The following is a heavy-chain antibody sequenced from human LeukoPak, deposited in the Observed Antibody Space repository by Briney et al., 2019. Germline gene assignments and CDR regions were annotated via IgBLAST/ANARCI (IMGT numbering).Heavy chain of an antibody. D-gene: IGHD4-23*01. CDR2: IYYSGST. CDR3: ASGGNPTFDY. Sequence: SDTKSLTCSVFGGSISSYYWSWIRQPPGKGLEWIGYIYYSGSTNYNPSLKSRVTISVDTSKNQFSLKLSSVTAADTAVYYCASGGNPTFDYWGQGTLVTVSS. V-gene: IGHV4-59*07. CDR1: GGSISSYY. J-gene: IGHJ4*02.